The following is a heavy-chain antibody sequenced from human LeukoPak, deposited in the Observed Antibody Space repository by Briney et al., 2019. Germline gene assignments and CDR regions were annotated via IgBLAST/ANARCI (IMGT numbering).Heavy chain of an antibody. CDR3: ARGSSRFDC. V-gene: IGHV4-59*01. J-gene: IGHJ4*02. CDR2: TSYSDST. Sequence: SGTLSLTCTVSGDSFTSGYWSWIRQPPGKGLEWIGYTSYSDSTRYNPSLKSRVTMSIDTSMNQFSLMVTSVTAADTAVYYCARGSSRFDCWGQGTLVTVSS. D-gene: IGHD6-13*01. CDR1: GDSFTSGY.